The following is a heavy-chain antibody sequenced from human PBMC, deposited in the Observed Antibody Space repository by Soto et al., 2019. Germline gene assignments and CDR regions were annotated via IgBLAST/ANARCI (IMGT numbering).Heavy chain of an antibody. V-gene: IGHV4-34*01. J-gene: IGHJ6*03. Sequence: PSETLSLTCAVYGGSFRGNYWIWIRQPPGKGLEWIGEINHGGSTYYNPSLKSRVTISVDTSKNQFSLKLSSVTAADTTVYYCSRAYGGPPYYYYYMDVWGKGTTVTVSS. CDR3: SRAYGGPPYYYYYMDV. CDR1: GGSFRGNY. D-gene: IGHD3-16*01. CDR2: INHGGST.